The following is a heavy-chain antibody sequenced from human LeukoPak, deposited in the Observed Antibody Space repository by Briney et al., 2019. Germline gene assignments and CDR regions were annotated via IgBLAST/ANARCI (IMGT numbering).Heavy chain of an antibody. D-gene: IGHD2-2*01. V-gene: IGHV4-30-4*08. CDR3: ARGADIVVVPAAYFDY. CDR1: GGSISSGDYY. CDR2: IYYSGST. Sequence: PSQTLSLTCTVSGGSISSGDYYWSWIRQPPGKGLERIGYIYYSGSTYYNPSLKSRVTMSVDTSKNQFSLKLSSVTAADTAVYYCARGADIVVVPAAYFDYWGQGTLVTVSS. J-gene: IGHJ4*02.